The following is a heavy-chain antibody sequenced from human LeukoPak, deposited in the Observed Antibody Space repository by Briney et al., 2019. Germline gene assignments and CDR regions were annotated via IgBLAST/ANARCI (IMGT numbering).Heavy chain of an antibody. CDR2: IYYSGST. J-gene: IGHJ6*03. CDR3: ARAPTYYYGSGSYYYYYMDV. Sequence: SETLSLTCTVSGGSISSYYWSWIRQPPGKGLEWIGYIYYSGSTNYNPSLKSRVTISVDTSKNQFSLKLSSVTAADTAVYYCARAPTYYYGSGSYYYYYMDVWGKGTTVTISS. CDR1: GGSISSYY. D-gene: IGHD3-10*01. V-gene: IGHV4-59*08.